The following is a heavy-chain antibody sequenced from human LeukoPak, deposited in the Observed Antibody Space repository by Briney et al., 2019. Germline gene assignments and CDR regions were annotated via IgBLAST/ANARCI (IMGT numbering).Heavy chain of an antibody. V-gene: IGHV3-7*03. Sequence: GGSLRLSCAASAFSFSNYWMSWVRQAPGKGLEWVADIKQDGSEKYYVDSVKGRFTISRDNAKNSLYLQMRSLRAEDTAVYYCARIAAAGFDYRGQGTLVTVSS. D-gene: IGHD6-13*01. CDR1: AFSFSNYW. J-gene: IGHJ4*02. CDR2: IKQDGSEK. CDR3: ARIAAAGFDY.